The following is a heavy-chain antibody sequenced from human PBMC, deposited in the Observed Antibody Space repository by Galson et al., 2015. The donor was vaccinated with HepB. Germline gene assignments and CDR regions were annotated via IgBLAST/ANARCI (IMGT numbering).Heavy chain of an antibody. J-gene: IGHJ4*02. CDR1: GFTFSSYW. CDR3: ARVRYSDY. Sequence: SLRLSCAASGFTFSSYWMTWVRQAPGKGLEWVANIQEDGSEKNYVDSVKGRFTISRDNAKNSLYLQMNSLRAENTAVYYCARVRYSDYWGQGTLVTVSS. CDR2: IQEDGSEK. V-gene: IGHV3-7*03.